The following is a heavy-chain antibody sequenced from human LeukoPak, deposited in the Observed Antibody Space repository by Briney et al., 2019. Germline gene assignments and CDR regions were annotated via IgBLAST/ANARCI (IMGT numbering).Heavy chain of an antibody. CDR3: ARGRGIAAF. Sequence: GGSLRLSCAASGFTFGSYAMHWVRQAPGKGLEWVAVISYDGSNKYYADSVKGRFTISRDNSKNTLYLQMNSLRAEDTAVYYCARGRGIAAFWGQGTMVTVSS. J-gene: IGHJ3*01. V-gene: IGHV3-30-3*01. CDR2: ISYDGSNK. D-gene: IGHD6-13*01. CDR1: GFTFGSYA.